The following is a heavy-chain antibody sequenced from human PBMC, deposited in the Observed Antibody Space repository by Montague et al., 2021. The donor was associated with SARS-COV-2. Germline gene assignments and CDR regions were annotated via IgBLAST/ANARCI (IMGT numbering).Heavy chain of an antibody. CDR2: IDWDDDK. J-gene: IGHJ4*02. D-gene: IGHD6-19*01. CDR3: AREYSSGVYFDY. V-gene: IGHV2-70*01. CDR1: GFSLTTSGVS. Sequence: PALVTPTQTLTLTCTFSGFSLTTSGVSVGWMHQPPGKAPEWLALIDWDDDKFYTSSLRTRLTISKDTSKNQVVLTMTNMDPVDTATYYCAREYSSGVYFDYWGQGTLVTVSS.